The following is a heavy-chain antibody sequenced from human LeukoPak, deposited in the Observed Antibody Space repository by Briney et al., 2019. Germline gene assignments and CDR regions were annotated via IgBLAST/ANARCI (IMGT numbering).Heavy chain of an antibody. CDR2: IYHSGST. D-gene: IGHD2-15*01. V-gene: IGHV4-30-2*01. CDR3: AGGCSGGSCYRSGGYYYYYGMDV. Sequence: SETLSLTCAVSGGSISSGGYSWSWIRQPPGKGLEWIGYIYHSGSTYYNPSLKSRVTISVDRSKIQFSLKLSSVTAADTAVYFCAGGCSGGSCYRSGGYYYYYGMDVWGQGTTVTVSS. J-gene: IGHJ6*02. CDR1: GGSISSGGYS.